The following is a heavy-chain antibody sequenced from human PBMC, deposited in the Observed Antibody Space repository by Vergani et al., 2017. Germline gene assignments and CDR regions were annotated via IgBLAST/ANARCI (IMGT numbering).Heavy chain of an antibody. Sequence: QVQLVQSGAEVKKPGASVKVSCKVSGYTPPELSMQWVRQAPGKGREWMGGFVPEDGETIYAQKFQGRVTMTEDTSTDTAYMELSSLRSEDTAVYYCAPIGTRGRDNWFDPWGQGTLVTVSS. J-gene: IGHJ5*02. D-gene: IGHD1-1*01. V-gene: IGHV1-24*01. CDR2: FVPEDGET. CDR1: GYTPPELS. CDR3: APIGTRGRDNWFDP.